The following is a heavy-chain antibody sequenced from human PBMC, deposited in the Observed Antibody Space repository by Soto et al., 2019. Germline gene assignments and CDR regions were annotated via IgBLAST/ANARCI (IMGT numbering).Heavy chain of an antibody. CDR3: ATGVLRYFDWSVYEAGKTPSYGMDV. CDR2: IKSKTDGGTT. Sequence: EVQLVESGGGLVKPGGSLRLSCAASGFTFSNAWMSWVRQAPGKGLEWVGRIKSKTDGGTTDYAAPVKGRFTISRDDSKKTLYLQMNSLKTEDTAVYYCATGVLRYFDWSVYEAGKTPSYGMDVWGQGTTVTVSS. D-gene: IGHD3-9*01. CDR1: GFTFSNAW. V-gene: IGHV3-15*01. J-gene: IGHJ6*02.